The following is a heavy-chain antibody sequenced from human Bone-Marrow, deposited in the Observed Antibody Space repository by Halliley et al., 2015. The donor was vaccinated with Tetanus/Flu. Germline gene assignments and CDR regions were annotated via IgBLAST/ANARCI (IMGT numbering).Heavy chain of an antibody. CDR2: IYNTGTT. V-gene: IGHV4-38-2*02. CDR1: GYSISSGNY. CDR3: ARDNGFWSNTGIYWYFDL. D-gene: IGHD3-3*01. Sequence: TLSLTCAVSGYSISSGNYWGWIRQPPGKGLEWIGSIYNTGTTYYNPSLKSRVTISVDTSKNQFSLKLSSVTAADTAVYYCARDNGFWSNTGIYWYFDLWGRGTLVTVSS. J-gene: IGHJ2*01.